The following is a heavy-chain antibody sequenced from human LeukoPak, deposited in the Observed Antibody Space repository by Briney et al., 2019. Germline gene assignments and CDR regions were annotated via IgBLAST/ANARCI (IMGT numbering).Heavy chain of an antibody. J-gene: IGHJ4*02. D-gene: IGHD3-22*01. V-gene: IGHV1-18*01. Sequence: ASVKVSCKTSGYTFTTYYITWVRQAPGQGLEWMGWISAYNGNTNYAQKLQGRVTMTTDTSTSTVYMELMSLRSDDTAMYYCAAHSFGYYEYWGQGTLVTVSS. CDR1: GYTFTTYY. CDR2: ISAYNGNT. CDR3: AAHSFGYYEY.